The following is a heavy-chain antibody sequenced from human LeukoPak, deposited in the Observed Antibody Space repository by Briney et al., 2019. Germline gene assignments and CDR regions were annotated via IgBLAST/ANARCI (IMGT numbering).Heavy chain of an antibody. Sequence: ALLKVSCKASGYTFTGYYMHWVRQAPGQGLEWMGWIYPNTGATKYAQKFQGRVTMTRDTSISTAYMELSGLRSDDTAVYYCGTLLSNGPFDYWGQGSLVTVSS. CDR1: GYTFTGYY. V-gene: IGHV1-2*02. CDR2: IYPNTGAT. CDR3: GTLLSNGPFDY. J-gene: IGHJ4*02.